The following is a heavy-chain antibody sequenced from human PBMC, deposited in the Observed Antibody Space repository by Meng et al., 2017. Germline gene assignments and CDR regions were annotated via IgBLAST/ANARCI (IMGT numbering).Heavy chain of an antibody. CDR3: AKESLGYYFDY. J-gene: IGHJ4*02. V-gene: IGHV3-21*01. CDR1: GFTLSTYN. D-gene: IGHD7-27*01. Sequence: GESLKISCAASGFTLSTYNMNWVRQAPGKGLEWVSSISSSSSYIKYADSVKGRFTISRDNAKDSLYLQMNSLRAEDTAVYYCAKESLGYYFDYWGQGTLVTGYS. CDR2: ISSSSSYI.